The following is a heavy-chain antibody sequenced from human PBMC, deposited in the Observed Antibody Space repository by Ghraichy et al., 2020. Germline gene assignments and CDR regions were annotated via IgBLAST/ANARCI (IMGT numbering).Heavy chain of an antibody. CDR3: ARAVLDTVTTRWFDP. D-gene: IGHD4-17*01. J-gene: IGHJ5*02. CDR1: GFTFSSYW. Sequence: GGSLRLSCAASGFTFSSYWMHWVRQAPGKGLVWVSRINSDGSSTSYADSVKGRFTISRDNAKNTLYLQMNSLRAEDTAVYYCARAVLDTVTTRWFDPWGQGTLVTVSS. CDR2: INSDGSST. V-gene: IGHV3-74*01.